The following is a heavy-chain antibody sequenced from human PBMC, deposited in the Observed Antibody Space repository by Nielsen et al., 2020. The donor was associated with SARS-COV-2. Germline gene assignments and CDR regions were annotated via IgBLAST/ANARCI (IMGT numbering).Heavy chain of an antibody. D-gene: IGHD6-13*01. V-gene: IGHV1-18*01. CDR1: GYTFTSYG. Sequence: ASVKVSCKASGYTFTSYGISWVRQAPGQGLEWMEWISAYNGNTNYAQKLQGRVTMTTDTSTSTAYMELRSLRSDDTAVYYCARDHSSSWYSGRYYYMDVWGKGTTVTVSS. J-gene: IGHJ6*03. CDR2: ISAYNGNT. CDR3: ARDHSSSWYSGRYYYMDV.